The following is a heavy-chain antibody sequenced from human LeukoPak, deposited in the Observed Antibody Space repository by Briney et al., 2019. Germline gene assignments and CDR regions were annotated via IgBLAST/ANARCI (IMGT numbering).Heavy chain of an antibody. CDR2: ISSSSSYI. D-gene: IGHD3-10*01. V-gene: IGHV3-21*06. CDR3: ARDRGARGRGLA. CDR1: GFTFSSYS. Sequence: GGSLRLSCAASGFTFSSYSMNWVRQAPGKGLEWVSSISSSSSYIYYADSVKGRFTISRDNAKNSVFLQMNSLRVDDTGVYFCARDRGARGRGLAWGQGTLVSVSS. J-gene: IGHJ4*02.